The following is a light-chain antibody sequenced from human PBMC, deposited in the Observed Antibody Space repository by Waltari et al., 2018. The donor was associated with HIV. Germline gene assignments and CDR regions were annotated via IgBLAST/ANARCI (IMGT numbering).Light chain of an antibody. CDR1: SSNIGSNT. V-gene: IGLV1-44*01. J-gene: IGLJ3*02. CDR3: AAWDDSLNGLV. CDR2: GNN. Sequence: QSVLTQPPSASGTPGQRVTISCSGSSSNIGSNTVNWYQQLPGTAPKLLIYGNNQRPSGFPDRFSGSKSGTSASRAISGLQSEDEADYDCAAWDDSLNGLVFGGGTKLTVL.